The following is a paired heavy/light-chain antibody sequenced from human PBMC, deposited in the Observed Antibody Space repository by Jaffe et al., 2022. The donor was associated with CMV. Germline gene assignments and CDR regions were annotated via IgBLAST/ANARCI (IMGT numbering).Heavy chain of an antibody. CDR3: AADGYYDSSGYWEDAFDI. CDR1: GFTFTSSA. V-gene: IGHV1-58*01. D-gene: IGHD3-22*01. CDR2: IVVGSGNT. Sequence: QMQLVQSGPEVKKPGTSVKVSCKASGFTFTSSAVQWVRQARGQRLEWIGWIVVGSGNTNYAQKFQERVTITRDMSTSTAYMELSSLRSEDTAVYYCAADGYYDSSGYWEDAFDIWGQGTMVTVSS. J-gene: IGHJ3*02.
Light chain of an antibody. CDR2: GKN. V-gene: IGLV3-19*01. Sequence: SSELTQDPAVSVALGQTVRITCQGDSLRSYYASWYQQKPGQAPVLVIYGKNNRPSGIPDRFSGSSSGNTASLTITGAQAEDEADYYCNSRDSSGNLHWVFGGGTKLTVL. CDR1: SLRSYY. J-gene: IGLJ3*02. CDR3: NSRDSSGNLHWV.